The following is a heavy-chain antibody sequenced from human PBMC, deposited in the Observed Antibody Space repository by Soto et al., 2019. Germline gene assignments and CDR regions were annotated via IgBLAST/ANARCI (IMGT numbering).Heavy chain of an antibody. D-gene: IGHD3-10*01. CDR1: GYIFTSYG. CDR3: ARFRSLLLWFGELSPDY. J-gene: IGHJ4*02. Sequence: ASVKVSCKASGYIFTSYGLSWVREAPGQGLEWMGWISAYNGNTNYAQKLQGRVTMTTDTSTSTAYMELRSLRSDDTAVYYCARFRSLLLWFGELSPDYWGQGTLVTVSS. V-gene: IGHV1-18*01. CDR2: ISAYNGNT.